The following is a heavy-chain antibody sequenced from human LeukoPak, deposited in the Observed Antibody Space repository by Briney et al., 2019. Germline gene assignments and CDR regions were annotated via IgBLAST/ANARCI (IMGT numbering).Heavy chain of an antibody. CDR1: GFTVSSNY. D-gene: IGHD5-18*01. Sequence: GGSLRLSCAASGFTVSSNYLSWVRQAPGKGLEWVSVIYRGGETYYADSVKGRFTISRDNSKNSLYLQMNSLRAEDTALYYCAKDYTAMARGLDYWGQGTLVTVSS. CDR3: AKDYTAMARGLDY. CDR2: IYRGGET. V-gene: IGHV3-53*05. J-gene: IGHJ4*02.